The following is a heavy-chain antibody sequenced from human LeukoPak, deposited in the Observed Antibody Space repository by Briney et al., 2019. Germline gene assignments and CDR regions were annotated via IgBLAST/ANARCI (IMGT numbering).Heavy chain of an antibody. CDR2: IRQDGNEK. D-gene: IGHD1-14*01. Sequence: GGSLRLSCAASGFTFSSSWMSWVRRAPGKGLEWVANIRQDGNEKYFADSVKGRFTISRDNAKNSLFLKINSLRAEDTAVYYCARDRTGAGLDYWGQGTLVTVSS. CDR1: GFTFSSSW. J-gene: IGHJ4*02. V-gene: IGHV3-7*03. CDR3: ARDRTGAGLDY.